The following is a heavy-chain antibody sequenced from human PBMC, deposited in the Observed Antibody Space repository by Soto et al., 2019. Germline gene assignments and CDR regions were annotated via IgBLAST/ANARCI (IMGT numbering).Heavy chain of an antibody. Sequence: QVQLVQSGAEEKKPGASVKVSCKASGYTFTSYAMHWVRQAPGQRFEWMGWINAGNGNTKYSQKFQGRVTITRDTSASAAYMELSSLRSEDTAVYYCARGSGYYYWDDYWGQGTLVTVSS. J-gene: IGHJ4*02. V-gene: IGHV1-3*05. CDR3: ARGSGYYYWDDY. CDR1: GYTFTSYA. CDR2: INAGNGNT. D-gene: IGHD3-22*01.